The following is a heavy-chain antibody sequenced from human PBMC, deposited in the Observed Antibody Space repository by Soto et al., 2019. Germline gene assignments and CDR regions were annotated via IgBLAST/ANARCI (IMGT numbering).Heavy chain of an antibody. J-gene: IGHJ6*03. CDR2: ISRSGGEK. Sequence: PGGSLRLSCVDSGSPFSDYAMSWVRQAQGKGLEWVANISRSGGEKYYVDSVKGRFTISRDNAKNSLYLQMNSLRAEDTAVYYCARVVVPAAMPVYYYYYMDVWGKGTTVTVSS. D-gene: IGHD2-2*01. CDR1: GSPFSDYA. V-gene: IGHV3-7*01. CDR3: ARVVVPAAMPVYYYYYMDV.